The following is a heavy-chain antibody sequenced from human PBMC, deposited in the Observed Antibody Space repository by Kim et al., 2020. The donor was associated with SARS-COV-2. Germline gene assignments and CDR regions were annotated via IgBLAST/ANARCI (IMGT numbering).Heavy chain of an antibody. J-gene: IGHJ4*02. V-gene: IGHV3-74*01. CDR1: GFTFSSNW. D-gene: IGHD2-15*01. Sequence: GGSLRLSCAASGFTFSSNWMHWVRQAPGKGLMWVSRINTDGSSTDYADSVKGRFTISIDNAKNMLYPQMNSLIAEDTVVYYCARVLLGALGALDYGGQVT. CDR2: INTDGSST. CDR3: ARVLLGALGALDY.